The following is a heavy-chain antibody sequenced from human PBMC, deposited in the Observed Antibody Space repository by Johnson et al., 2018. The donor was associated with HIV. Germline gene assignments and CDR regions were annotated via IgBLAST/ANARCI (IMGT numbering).Heavy chain of an antibody. D-gene: IGHD3-10*02. V-gene: IGHV3-13*01. CDR3: ARESTNLYYVDI. CDR1: GFTFSSYD. J-gene: IGHJ3*02. CDR2: IGNAGDT. Sequence: VQLVESGGGLVQPGGSLRLSCAASGFTFSSYDMHWVRQATGKGLEWVSEIGNAGDTYYPGSVKGRFTISRENAKNSLYLQMNSLRAGDTAVYYCARESTNLYYVDIWGQGTMVTVSS.